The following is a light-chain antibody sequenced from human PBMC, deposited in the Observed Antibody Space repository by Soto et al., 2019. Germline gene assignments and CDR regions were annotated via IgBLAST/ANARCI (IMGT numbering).Light chain of an antibody. V-gene: IGKV1-5*03. Sequence: DIQMTQSPSTLSASVGDRVTITCRASQSISSWLAWYQQKPGKAPKLLIYKASSLESGVPSRFSGSGSGTEFTLTISSLQPDDFATDYCQQYNSYSYTFGQGNKLEIK. CDR2: KAS. CDR1: QSISSW. CDR3: QQYNSYSYT. J-gene: IGKJ2*01.